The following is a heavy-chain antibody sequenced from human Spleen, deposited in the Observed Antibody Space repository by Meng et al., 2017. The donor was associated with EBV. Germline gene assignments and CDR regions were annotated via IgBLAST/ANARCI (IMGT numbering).Heavy chain of an antibody. D-gene: IGHD6-19*01. CDR1: GDSIASSSYY. CDR3: ARPFPSWQSPRLDPFGA. V-gene: IGHV4-39*01. J-gene: IGHJ5*02. Sequence: QLQLQESGPGLVKPSETLSLTCTVSGDSIASSSYYWGWIRQPPGKGLEWIGGVHYTGSTYYSPSLKSRVTVSVDTSKNQFSLRLTSVTAADTAVYYCARPFPSWQSPRLDPFGAWGQGTLVTVSS. CDR2: VHYTGST.